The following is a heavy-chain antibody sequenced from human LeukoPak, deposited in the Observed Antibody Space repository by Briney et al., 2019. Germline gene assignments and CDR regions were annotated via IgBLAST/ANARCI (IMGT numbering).Heavy chain of an antibody. D-gene: IGHD3-10*01. CDR3: AKGLLWFGELVGYFDY. Sequence: QPWGSLRLSCAASGFTFDDYTMHWVRQAPGKGLEWVSLISWDGGSTYYADSVKGRFTISRDNSKNSLYLQMNSLRTEDTALYYCAKGLLWFGELVGYFDYWGQGTLVTVSS. J-gene: IGHJ4*02. V-gene: IGHV3-43*01. CDR1: GFTFDDYT. CDR2: ISWDGGST.